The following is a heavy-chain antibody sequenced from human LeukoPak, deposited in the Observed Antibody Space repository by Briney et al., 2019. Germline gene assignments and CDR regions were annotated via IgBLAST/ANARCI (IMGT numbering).Heavy chain of an antibody. CDR1: GFTFDEYA. V-gene: IGHV4-34*01. J-gene: IGHJ6*03. CDR2: INHSGST. CDR3: ARVSGWHYYYYYMDV. Sequence: GSLRLSCAASGFTFDEYAMHWVRQAPGKGLEWIGEINHSGSTNYNPSLKSRVTISVDTSKNQFSLKLSSVTAADTAVYYCARVSGWHYYYYYMDVWGKGTTVTVSS. D-gene: IGHD6-19*01.